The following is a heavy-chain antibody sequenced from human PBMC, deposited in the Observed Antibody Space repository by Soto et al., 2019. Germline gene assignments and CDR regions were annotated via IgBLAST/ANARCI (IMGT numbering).Heavy chain of an antibody. CDR3: ARHACGGGSFYSLNFVY. D-gene: IGHD2-15*01. CDR1: GGSINDNYYY. CDR2: ISRSGTT. Sequence: SETLSLTCTVSGGSINDNYYYWGWVRQPPGKGLEWIASISRSGTTYYNPSLKSRVTKSIDTSRNQFSLKLSSVTAADPAVYYCARHACGGGSFYSLNFVYWDEGPLVTVS. V-gene: IGHV4-39*01. J-gene: IGHJ4*02.